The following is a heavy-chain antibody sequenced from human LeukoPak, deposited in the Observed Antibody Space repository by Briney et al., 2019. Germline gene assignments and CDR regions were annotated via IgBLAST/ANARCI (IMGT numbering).Heavy chain of an antibody. CDR2: ISPNSGGT. CDR3: ARDRAVATIGGVDY. CDR1: GYTFTSYG. Sequence: GASVEVSCKTSGYTFTSYGISWVRQAPGQGLEWMGWISPNSGGTNYAQKFQGRVTMTRDTSISTAYMELSSLRSDDTAVYYCARDRAVATIGGVDYWGQGTLVTVSS. D-gene: IGHD5-12*01. J-gene: IGHJ4*02. V-gene: IGHV1-2*02.